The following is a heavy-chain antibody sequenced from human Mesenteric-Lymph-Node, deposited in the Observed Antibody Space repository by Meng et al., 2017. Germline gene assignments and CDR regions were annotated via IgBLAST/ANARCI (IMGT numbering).Heavy chain of an antibody. D-gene: IGHD4-17*01. V-gene: IGHV4-30-4*01. CDR3: ARVLKGMTTVTTWYFNL. CDR1: GGSISSSDSY. J-gene: IGHJ2*01. Sequence: QVQLQESGPGLVKPSQTLSPPCPVSGGSISSSDSYWSWIRQPPGKGLEWIGYIYNSGTAYYNPSLKSRVTISVDTSKNQFSLKLNSVTAADTAVYYCARVLKGMTTVTTWYFNLWGRGTLVTVSS. CDR2: IYNSGTA.